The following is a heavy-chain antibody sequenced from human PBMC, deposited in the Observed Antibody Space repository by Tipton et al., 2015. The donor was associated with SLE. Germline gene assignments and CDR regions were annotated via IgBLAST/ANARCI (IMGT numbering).Heavy chain of an antibody. CDR2: IYYSGST. J-gene: IGHJ3*02. CDR3: ATTGFDI. D-gene: IGHD2-8*02. V-gene: IGHV4-59*11. Sequence: TLSLTCTVSGGSISSHYWSWIRQPPGKGLEWIGYIYYSGSTNYNPSLKSRVTISVDTSKNQFSLKLSSVTAADTAVYYCATTGFDIWGQGTMVTVSS. CDR1: GGSISSHY.